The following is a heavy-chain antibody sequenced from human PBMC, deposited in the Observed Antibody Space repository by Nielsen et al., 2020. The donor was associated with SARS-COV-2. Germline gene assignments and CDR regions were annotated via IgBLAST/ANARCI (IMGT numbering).Heavy chain of an antibody. J-gene: IGHJ4*02. CDR1: GDSVPSNSAA. Sequence: SQTLSLTCAISGDSVPSNSAAWNWIRQSPSRGLEWLGRTYYRSKWYNDYAVSVKSRITINPDTSKNQFSLQLNSVTPEDTAVYYCARDRGGPTSSSSRGEYYFDYWGQGTLVTVSS. CDR3: ARDRGGPTSSSSRGEYYFDY. V-gene: IGHV6-1*01. D-gene: IGHD6-6*01. CDR2: TYYRSKWYN.